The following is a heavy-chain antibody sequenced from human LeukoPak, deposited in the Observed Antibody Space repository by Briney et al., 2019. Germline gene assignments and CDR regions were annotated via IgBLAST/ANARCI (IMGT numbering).Heavy chain of an antibody. CDR1: GASISSYY. Sequence: KPSETLSLTCTVSGASISSYYWGWIRQPPGKGLEWIGSIYFGGSTYYNPSLKSRVTISVDTSMNQFSLKLSFVTTADTAVYYCARALGYCSGGSCTRGYNWFDPWGQGTLVTVSS. CDR3: ARALGYCSGGSCTRGYNWFDP. V-gene: IGHV4-39*01. CDR2: IYFGGST. D-gene: IGHD2-15*01. J-gene: IGHJ5*02.